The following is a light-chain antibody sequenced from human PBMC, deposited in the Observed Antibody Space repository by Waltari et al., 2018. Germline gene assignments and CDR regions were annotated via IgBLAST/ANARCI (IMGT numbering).Light chain of an antibody. CDR2: AAS. Sequence: DIQMTQSPSSLSASVGDRVTITCRASQGISSYLNWYQQKPGKAPKLLIYAASSLRSGVPSRFSGSGSGTDFTLTISSLQPEDFATYYCQQYSSFSTFGLGTKV. CDR1: QGISSY. J-gene: IGKJ1*01. CDR3: QQYSSFST. V-gene: IGKV1-39*01.